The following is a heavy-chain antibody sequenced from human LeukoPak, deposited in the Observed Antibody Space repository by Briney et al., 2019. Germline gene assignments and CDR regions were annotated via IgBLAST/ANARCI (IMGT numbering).Heavy chain of an antibody. D-gene: IGHD2-21*02. Sequence: GGSLRRACATSGFTFSSYAMKWVRQAPGKGLEWVAGISASGANIFYADSVKGRFTISRDSSKSTLFLQMNSLRAEDTAVYYCAKVSCGGNCFYAFDVWGRGTMVAVSS. CDR2: ISASGANI. CDR3: AKVSCGGNCFYAFDV. V-gene: IGHV3-23*01. CDR1: GFTFSSYA. J-gene: IGHJ3*01.